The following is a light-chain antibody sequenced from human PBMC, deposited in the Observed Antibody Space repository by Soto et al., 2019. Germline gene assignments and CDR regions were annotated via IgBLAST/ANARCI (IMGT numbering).Light chain of an antibody. CDR2: EVR. J-gene: IGLJ1*01. CDR3: CLYMRNSLYV. Sequence: QSALTQPASVSGSPGQSITISCAGTMRDVGAYNLVSWYQQHPGRAPQLIIYEVRNRPSGISFRFSGSKSGNTASLTISGLQAEDEADYYCLYMRNSLYVFGTGTKLTVL. CDR1: MRDVGAYNL. V-gene: IGLV2-14*01.